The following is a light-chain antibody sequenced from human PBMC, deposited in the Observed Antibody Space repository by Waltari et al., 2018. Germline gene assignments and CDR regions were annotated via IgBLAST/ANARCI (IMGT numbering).Light chain of an antibody. J-gene: IGLJ3*02. Sequence: QSVLIQPPSASETPGQRVTISCSGSNSNIGSTYVCWYQHIPGTAPELLIYSSTPRPSGVPDRFSGSKSDTSASLAISGLRSEDEADYYCAAWDDSLRAWVFGGATKLTVL. CDR2: SST. V-gene: IGLV1-47*02. CDR3: AAWDDSLRAWV. CDR1: NSNIGSTY.